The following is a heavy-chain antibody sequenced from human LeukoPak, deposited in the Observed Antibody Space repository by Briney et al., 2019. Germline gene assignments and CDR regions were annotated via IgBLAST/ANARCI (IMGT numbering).Heavy chain of an antibody. CDR3: ARAPPYCSGGSCYHLDY. Sequence: GASVKVSCKASGYTFTGYYMHWVRQAPGQGLEWMGRINPNSGGTNYAQKVQGRVTMTRDTSISTAYMELSRLRSDGTAVYYCARAPPYCSGGSCYHLDYWGQGTLVTVSS. D-gene: IGHD2-15*01. J-gene: IGHJ4*02. CDR2: INPNSGGT. V-gene: IGHV1-2*06. CDR1: GYTFTGYY.